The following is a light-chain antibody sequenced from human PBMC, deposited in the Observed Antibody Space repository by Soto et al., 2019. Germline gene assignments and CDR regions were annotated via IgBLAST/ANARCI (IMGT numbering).Light chain of an antibody. Sequence: QTVVTQEPSLSVSPGRTVTLTCGFTSGSVSTSYYPSWYQQTPGQAPRTLIYNTNSRSSGVPDRFSGSILGNKAALTITGAQADDESDYYCVLYMGSGVGVFGGGTKLTVL. CDR2: NTN. CDR3: VLYMGSGVGV. CDR1: SGSVSTSYY. V-gene: IGLV8-61*01. J-gene: IGLJ3*02.